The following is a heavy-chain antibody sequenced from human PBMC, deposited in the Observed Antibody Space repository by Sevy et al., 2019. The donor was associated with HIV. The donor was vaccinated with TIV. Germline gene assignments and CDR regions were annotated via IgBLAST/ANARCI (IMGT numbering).Heavy chain of an antibody. Sequence: EGSLRLSCAASGFTFSGHYMTWVRQAPGRGLEWVANIQQNGKEQFYSESAKGRFTVSRDNAKNSLYLQMNSLRAEDTAVYYCVREAVISSVADAFDVWGQGTMVTVSS. CDR3: VREAVISSVADAFDV. J-gene: IGHJ3*01. CDR2: IQQNGKEQ. V-gene: IGHV3-7*01. CDR1: GFTFSGHY. D-gene: IGHD2-21*01.